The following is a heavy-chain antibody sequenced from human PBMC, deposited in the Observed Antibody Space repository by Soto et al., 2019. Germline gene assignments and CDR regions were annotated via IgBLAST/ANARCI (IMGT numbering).Heavy chain of an antibody. CDR3: ATRGEYCGSTSCYYFDY. J-gene: IGHJ4*02. V-gene: IGHV3-48*01. CDR1: GLTFSSYS. D-gene: IGHD2-2*01. Sequence: EVELVESGGGLVQPGGSLRLSCAASGLTFSSYSMNWVRQAPGKGLEWVSYIDPGSTTIYYADSVKGRFSISRDNAKDSLYLQMNSLRAEDTVVYYCATRGEYCGSTSCYYFDYWGQGTLVTVSS. CDR2: IDPGSTTI.